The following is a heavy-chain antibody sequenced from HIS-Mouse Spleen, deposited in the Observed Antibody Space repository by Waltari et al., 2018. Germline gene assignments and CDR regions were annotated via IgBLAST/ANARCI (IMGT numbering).Heavy chain of an antibody. CDR3: ARRAGYSSSSGAFDI. Sequence: QVQLQQWGAGLLKPSETLSLTCAVYGGSVSGYYWIWIRPPPGKGLEWIGEINHSGSTNYNPSLKSRVTISVDTSKNQFSLKLSSVTAADTAVYYCARRAGYSSSSGAFDIWGQGTMVTVSS. V-gene: IGHV4-34*01. J-gene: IGHJ3*02. D-gene: IGHD6-6*01. CDR2: INHSGST. CDR1: GGSVSGYY.